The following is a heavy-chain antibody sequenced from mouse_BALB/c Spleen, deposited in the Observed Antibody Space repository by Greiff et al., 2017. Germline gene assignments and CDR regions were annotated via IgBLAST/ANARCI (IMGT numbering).Heavy chain of an antibody. CDR1: GYTFTDYN. D-gene: IGHD1-1*02. Sequence: EVMLVESGPELVKPGASVKIPCKASGYTFTDYNMDWVKQSHGKSLEWIGDINPNNGGTIYNQKFKGKATLTVDKSSSTAYMELRSLTSEDTAVYYCARLLWGAMDYWGQGTSVTVSS. J-gene: IGHJ4*01. CDR2: INPNNGGT. V-gene: IGHV1-18*01. CDR3: ARLLWGAMDY.